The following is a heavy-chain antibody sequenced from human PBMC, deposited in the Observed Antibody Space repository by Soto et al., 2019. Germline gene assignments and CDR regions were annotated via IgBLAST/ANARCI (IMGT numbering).Heavy chain of an antibody. CDR2: INHSGST. CDR3: ARVFVPAARWGYYYYGMDV. V-gene: IGHV4-34*01. D-gene: IGHD2-2*01. J-gene: IGHJ6*02. CDR1: GGSFSGYY. Sequence: SETLSLTCAVYGGSFSGYYWSWSRQPPGKGLEWIGEINHSGSTNYNPSLKSRVTISADTSKNQFSLKLSSVTAADTAVYYCARVFVPAARWGYYYYGMDVWGQGTTVTVSS.